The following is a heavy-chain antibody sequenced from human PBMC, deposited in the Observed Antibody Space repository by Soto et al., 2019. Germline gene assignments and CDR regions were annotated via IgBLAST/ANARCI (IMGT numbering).Heavy chain of an antibody. V-gene: IGHV1-8*01. J-gene: IGHJ6*02. CDR2: MNPNSGNT. D-gene: IGHD5-12*01. CDR3: ARGNVGLATVGGYYYYYYGMAV. Sequence: QVQLVQSGAEVKKPGASVKVSCKASGYTFTSYDINWVRQATGQGREWMGWMNPNSGNTGYAQKFQGRVTMTRNTSISTAYRALSSMRTEDTAVYYGARGNVGLATVGGYYYYYYGMAVWGQGTTVTVSS. CDR1: GYTFTSYD.